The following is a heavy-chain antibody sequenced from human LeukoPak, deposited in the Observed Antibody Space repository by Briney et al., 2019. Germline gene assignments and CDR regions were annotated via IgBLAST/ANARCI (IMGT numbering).Heavy chain of an antibody. D-gene: IGHD2-2*02. Sequence: PGGSLRLSCAASGFTFSSYGMHWVRQAPGKGLGWVAFIRYDGSNKYYADSVKGRFTISRDDSKDTLYLQMNSLRAEDTAVYYCAKPGYCSSTSCYTVYIDYWGQGTLVTVSS. CDR2: IRYDGSNK. CDR3: AKPGYCSSTSCYTVYIDY. J-gene: IGHJ4*02. CDR1: GFTFSSYG. V-gene: IGHV3-30*02.